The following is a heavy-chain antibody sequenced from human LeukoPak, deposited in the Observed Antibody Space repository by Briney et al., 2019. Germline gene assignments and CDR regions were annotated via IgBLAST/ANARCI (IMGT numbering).Heavy chain of an antibody. CDR1: GGSISSGGYY. Sequence: PSQTLSLTCTVSGGSISSGGYYWSWIRQHPGKGLEWIGYIYYSGSTYYNRSLKSRDTISVDTSKNQFSLKLSSVTAADTAVYYCARANFIKYSSGWTFDYWGQGTLVTVSS. CDR3: ARANFIKYSSGWTFDY. D-gene: IGHD6-19*01. J-gene: IGHJ4*02. V-gene: IGHV4-31*03. CDR2: IYYSGST.